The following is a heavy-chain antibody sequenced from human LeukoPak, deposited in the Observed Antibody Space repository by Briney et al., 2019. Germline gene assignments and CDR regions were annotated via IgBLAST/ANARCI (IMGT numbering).Heavy chain of an antibody. CDR1: GYSFTTNA. CDR2: ISCYNGDT. CDR3: ARDGGTAGYSSGSDY. Sequence: GASVKVSCKTSGYSFTTNAITWVRQAPGQGLEWVAWISCYNGDTRYAQKFQGRVTVTTDTSTSTVYMELRSLRSDDTAVYYCARDGGTAGYSSGSDYWGQGTLVTVSA. V-gene: IGHV1-18*01. D-gene: IGHD5-18*01. J-gene: IGHJ4*02.